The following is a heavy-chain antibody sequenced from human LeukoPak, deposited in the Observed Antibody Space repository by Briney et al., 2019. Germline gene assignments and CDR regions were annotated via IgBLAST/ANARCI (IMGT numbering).Heavy chain of an antibody. CDR2: IYYSGST. D-gene: IGHD6-13*01. CDR1: GGSISSYY. V-gene: IGHV4-59*01. J-gene: IGHJ1*01. CDR3: AKVRSDGSWYIFQH. Sequence: SETLSLTCTVSGGSISSYYWSWIRQPPGKGLEWIGYIYYSGSTNYNPSLKSRVTISVDTSKNQFSLKLSSVTAADTAVYYCAKVRSDGSWYIFQHWGQGTLVTVSS.